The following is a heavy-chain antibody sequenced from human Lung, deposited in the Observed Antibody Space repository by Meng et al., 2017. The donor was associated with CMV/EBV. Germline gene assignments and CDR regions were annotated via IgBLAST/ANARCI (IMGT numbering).Heavy chain of an antibody. CDR2: INSDGSST. Sequence: GEXXKISCAASGFTFSSYWMHWVRQAPGKGLVWVSRINSDGSSTSYADSVKGRFTISRDNAKNTLYLQMNSLRAEDTAVYYCARAMGRYCTNGVCSNYYYYYGMDVWGQGTXVTVSS. V-gene: IGHV3-74*01. CDR1: GFTFSSYW. J-gene: IGHJ6*02. CDR3: ARAMGRYCTNGVCSNYYYYYGMDV. D-gene: IGHD2-8*01.